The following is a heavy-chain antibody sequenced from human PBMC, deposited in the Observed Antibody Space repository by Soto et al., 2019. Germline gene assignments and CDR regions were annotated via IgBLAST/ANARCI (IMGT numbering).Heavy chain of an antibody. V-gene: IGHV3-30*18. CDR3: AKDKVEKGRSWPSY. Sequence: QVQLVESGGGVVQPGSSLRLSCAASGFTFSDYGMHWFRQAPGKGLEWVSLISHGGTNKYYADSVKGRFTISRDNFKNTLYLQMNSLRTEDTAVYYCAKDKVEKGRSWPSYWGQGTLVSVSS. CDR1: GFTFSDYG. D-gene: IGHD2-15*01. CDR2: ISHGGTNK. J-gene: IGHJ4*02.